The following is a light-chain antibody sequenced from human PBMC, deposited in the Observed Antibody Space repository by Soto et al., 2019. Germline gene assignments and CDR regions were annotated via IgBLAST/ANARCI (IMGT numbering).Light chain of an antibody. V-gene: IGLV2-8*01. CDR1: SSDVDGYNY. CDR3: SSYAGSNREV. Sequence: QSALTQPPSASGSPGQSVTISCTGTSSDVDGYNYVSWYQQHPGKAPKLMIYEVTKRPSGVPDRFSGSKSGNTASLTVSGLQAEDEADYYCSSYAGSNREVFGTGTKLTVL. J-gene: IGLJ1*01. CDR2: EVT.